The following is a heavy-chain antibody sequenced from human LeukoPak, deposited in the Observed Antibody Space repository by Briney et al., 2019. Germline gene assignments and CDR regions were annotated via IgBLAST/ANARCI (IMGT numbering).Heavy chain of an antibody. CDR3: ARLTCATASCYYGMDV. J-gene: IGHJ6*02. CDR2: IYPGDSDT. D-gene: IGHD2-15*01. Sequence: GESLKISCKGSGYSFTNYWIGWVRQMPGKGLEWMGIIYPGDSDTRYSPSFQGQVTISADKSISTAYLQWSSLKASDTAMYYCARLTCATASCYYGMDVWGQGTTVTVSS. V-gene: IGHV5-51*01. CDR1: GYSFTNYW.